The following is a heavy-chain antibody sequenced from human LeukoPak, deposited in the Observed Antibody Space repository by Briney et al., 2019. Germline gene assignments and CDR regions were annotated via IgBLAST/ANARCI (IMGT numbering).Heavy chain of an antibody. CDR1: GFTFSSYW. CDR3: AREYIAAASARGDFDY. D-gene: IGHD6-13*01. V-gene: IGHV3-7*01. Sequence: AGGSLRLSCAASGFTFSSYWMSWVRQAPEKGLEWVANIKQDGSEKYYVDSVKGRFTISRDNAKNSLYLQMNSLRAEDTAMYYCAREYIAAASARGDFDYWGQGTLVTVSS. CDR2: IKQDGSEK. J-gene: IGHJ4*02.